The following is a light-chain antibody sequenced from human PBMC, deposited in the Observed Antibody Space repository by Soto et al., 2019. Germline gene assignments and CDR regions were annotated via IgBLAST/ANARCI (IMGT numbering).Light chain of an antibody. CDR3: QHYNSYSIT. CDR1: QTISSW. J-gene: IGKJ5*01. Sequence: DIQRTQSPSTLSVSGGDRVTGSCRASQTISSWLAWYQQKPGKAPKIRIYKASTLKSGVPSRFSGSGSGTEFTLTISSLQPDDFATYYCQHYNSYSITFGQGTRLEIK. V-gene: IGKV1-5*03. CDR2: KAS.